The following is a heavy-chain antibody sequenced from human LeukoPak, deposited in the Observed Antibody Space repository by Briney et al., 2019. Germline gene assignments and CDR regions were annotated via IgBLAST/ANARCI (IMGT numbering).Heavy chain of an antibody. V-gene: IGHV3-33*01. D-gene: IGHD2-2*01. CDR2: IWYDGSNK. CDR1: GFTFSSYG. CDR3: ARDRGFIVVVPAGFDY. Sequence: PGRSLRLSWAASGFTFSSYGMHWVRQAPGKGLGLVAVIWYDGSNKYYADSVKGRFNISRDNSKNTLYLQMNSLRGEDTAVYYCARDRGFIVVVPAGFDYWGQGTLVTVSS. J-gene: IGHJ4*02.